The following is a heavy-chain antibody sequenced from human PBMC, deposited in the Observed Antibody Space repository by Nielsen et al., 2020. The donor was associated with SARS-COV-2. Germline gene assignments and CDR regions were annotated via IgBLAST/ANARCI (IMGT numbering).Heavy chain of an antibody. V-gene: IGHV3-48*02. CDR1: GFTFSSCS. D-gene: IGHD1-7*01. J-gene: IGHJ6*03. Sequence: GESLKISCAASGFTFSSCSMNWVRQAPGKGLEWVSYISSSSSTIYYADSVKGRFTISRDNAKNSLYLQMNSLRDEDTAVYYCARDQLELPAGYYYYMDVWGKGTTVTVSS. CDR2: ISSSSSTI. CDR3: ARDQLELPAGYYYYMDV.